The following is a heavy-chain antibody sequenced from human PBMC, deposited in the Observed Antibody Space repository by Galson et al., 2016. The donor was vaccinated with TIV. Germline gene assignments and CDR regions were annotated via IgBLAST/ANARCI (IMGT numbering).Heavy chain of an antibody. D-gene: IGHD1-1*01. J-gene: IGHJ4*02. CDR1: GFTVSSNY. CDR2: TYTDDTT. Sequence: SLRLSCAASGFTVSSNYMSWVRQAPGKELEWVSITYTDDTTYYAQSVKGRFTISRDTSKNMLYLQMNSLRAEDTAFYYCATSTRPNDLDYWGQGILVTVSS. V-gene: IGHV3-53*01. CDR3: ATSTRPNDLDY.